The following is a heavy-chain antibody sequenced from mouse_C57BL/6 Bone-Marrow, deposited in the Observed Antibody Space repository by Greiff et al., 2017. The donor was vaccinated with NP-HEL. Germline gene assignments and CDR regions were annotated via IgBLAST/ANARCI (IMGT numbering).Heavy chain of an antibody. J-gene: IGHJ1*03. CDR3: ARGTTVVAHWYFDV. CDR2: INPGSGGN. D-gene: IGHD1-1*01. Sequence: VKLVESGAELVRPGTSVKVSCKASGYAFTNYLIEWVKQRPGQGLEWIGVINPGSGGNNYNEKFKGKATLTADKSSSTVYMQLSRLTSEDSAVYFCARGTTVVAHWYFDVWGTGTTVTVSS. V-gene: IGHV1-54*01. CDR1: GYAFTNYL.